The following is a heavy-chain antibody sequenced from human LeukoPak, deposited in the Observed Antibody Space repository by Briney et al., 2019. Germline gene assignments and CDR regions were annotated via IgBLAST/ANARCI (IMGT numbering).Heavy chain of an antibody. V-gene: IGHV4-34*01. CDR1: GGSFSGYY. CDR3: AREPRGHYGSGSYRDSAIDY. D-gene: IGHD3-10*01. J-gene: IGHJ4*02. CDR2: INHSGST. Sequence: SETLSLTCAVYGGSFSGYYWSWIRQPPGKGLEWIGEINHSGSTNYNPSLKSRVTISVDTSKNQFSLKLSSVTAADTAVYYCAREPRGHYGSGSYRDSAIDYWGQGTLVTVSS.